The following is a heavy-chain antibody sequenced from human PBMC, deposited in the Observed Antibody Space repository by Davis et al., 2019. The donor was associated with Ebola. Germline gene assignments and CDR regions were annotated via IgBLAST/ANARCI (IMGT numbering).Heavy chain of an antibody. V-gene: IGHV1-2*04. J-gene: IGHJ6*02. D-gene: IGHD1-26*01. CDR3: ARAQWELTETYYYYGMDV. CDR2: INPNSGGT. Sequence: ASVKVSCKASGYTFTGYYMHWVRQAPGQGLEWMGWINPNSGGTNYAQKFQGWVTMTRDTSISTAYMELSRLGSDDTAVYYCARAQWELTETYYYYGMDVWGQGTTVTVSS. CDR1: GYTFTGYY.